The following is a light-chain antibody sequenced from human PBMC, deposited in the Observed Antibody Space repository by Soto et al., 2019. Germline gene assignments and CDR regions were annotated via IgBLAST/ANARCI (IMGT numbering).Light chain of an antibody. V-gene: IGKV1-39*01. CDR3: QQSHSTPPT. CDR2: TAA. Sequence: DIQMTQSPSSLSASVGDRVTITCRASQSISNYLNWYQLEPGKAPNLLIYTAATLQSGVPSRFSGTGSGTDFTLTISSLQPVDSATYYCQQSHSTPPTFGQGTKVEVK. CDR1: QSISNY. J-gene: IGKJ1*01.